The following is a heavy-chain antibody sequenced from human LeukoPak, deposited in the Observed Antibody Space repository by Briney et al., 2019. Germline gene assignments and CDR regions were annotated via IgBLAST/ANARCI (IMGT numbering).Heavy chain of an antibody. CDR3: AELGITMIGGV. D-gene: IGHD3-10*02. V-gene: IGHV3-48*03. CDR1: GFTFSNYV. CDR2: ISSSGSTI. J-gene: IGHJ6*04. Sequence: PGGSLRLSCAASGFTFSNYVIHWVRQAPGKGLEWVSYISSSGSTIYYADSVKGRFTISRDNAKNSLYLQMNSLRAEDTAVYYCAELGITMIGGVWGKGTTVTISS.